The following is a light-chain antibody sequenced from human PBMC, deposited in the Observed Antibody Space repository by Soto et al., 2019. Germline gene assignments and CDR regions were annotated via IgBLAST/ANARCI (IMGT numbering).Light chain of an antibody. Sequence: QSVLTQPPSVSGAPGQTVTISCTGSSSSIGAGYDVHWYQQLPGAAPKLLIYGNTNRPSGVPDRFSGSKSGTSASLAITGPQADDEADYYCQSYDSSIPRVPVAFGGGTQLTVL. CDR1: SSSIGAGYD. J-gene: IGLJ2*01. CDR3: QSYDSSIPRVPVA. V-gene: IGLV1-40*01. CDR2: GNT.